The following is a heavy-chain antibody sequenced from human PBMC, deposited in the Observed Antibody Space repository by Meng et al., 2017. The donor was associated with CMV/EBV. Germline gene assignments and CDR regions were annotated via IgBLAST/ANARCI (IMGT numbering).Heavy chain of an antibody. CDR1: GYTFTSYY. J-gene: IGHJ6*02. Sequence: ASVKVSCKASGYTFTSYYMHWVRQAPGQGLEWMGIINPSGGSTSYAQKFQGRVTMTRDTSTSTVYMELSSLRSEDTAVYYCARDSADSSGYYYGYYYYGMDVWGQGTTVTVSS. CDR3: ARDSADSSGYYYGYYYYGMDV. D-gene: IGHD3-22*01. CDR2: INPSGGST. V-gene: IGHV1-46*01.